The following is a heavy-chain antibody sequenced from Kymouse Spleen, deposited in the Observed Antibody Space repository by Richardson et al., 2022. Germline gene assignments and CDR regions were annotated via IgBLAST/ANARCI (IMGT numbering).Heavy chain of an antibody. CDR3: ARDDYDILTGYSYGMDV. Sequence: EVQLVESGGGLIQPGGSLRLSCAASGFTVSSNYMSWVRQAPGKGLEWVSVIYSGGSTYYADSVKGRFTISRDNSKNTLYLQMNSLRAEDTAVYYCARDDYDILTGYSYGMDVWGQGTTVTVSS. V-gene: IGHV3-53*01. J-gene: IGHJ6*02. CDR1: GFTVSSNY. CDR2: IYSGGST. D-gene: IGHD3-9*01.